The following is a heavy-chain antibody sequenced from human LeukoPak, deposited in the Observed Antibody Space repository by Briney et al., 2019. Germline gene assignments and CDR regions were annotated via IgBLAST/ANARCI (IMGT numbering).Heavy chain of an antibody. CDR3: ARRLGYDYYYMDV. V-gene: IGHV4-4*02. D-gene: IGHD7-27*01. CDR1: GGSISSSNW. J-gene: IGHJ6*03. CDR2: IYHSGST. Sequence: SGTLSLTCAVSGGSISSSNWWSWVRQPPGKGLEWIGEIYHSGSTNYNPSLKSRVTISVDKSKNQFSLKLSSVTAADTAVYYCARRLGYDYYYMDVWGKGTTVTVSS.